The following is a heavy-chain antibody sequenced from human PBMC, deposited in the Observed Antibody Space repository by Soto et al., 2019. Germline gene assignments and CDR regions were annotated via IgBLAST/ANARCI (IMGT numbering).Heavy chain of an antibody. CDR2: VSESGRST. J-gene: IGHJ6*02. CDR3: AKDRRGVMDV. D-gene: IGHD3-10*01. Sequence: EVQLLESGGGLVQPGGSLRLSCAASGFTFSNYDMSWVRQAPGKGLEWVSAVSESGRSTYYADSVKGHFTISRDNSKNTVYLQMNSLRAEDTAIYFCAKDRRGVMDVWGQGTTVTVSS. V-gene: IGHV3-23*01. CDR1: GFTFSNYD.